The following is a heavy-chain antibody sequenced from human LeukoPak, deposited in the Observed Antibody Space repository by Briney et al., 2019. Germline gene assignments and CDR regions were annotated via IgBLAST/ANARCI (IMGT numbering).Heavy chain of an antibody. Sequence: GGSLRLSCAASGFTVSSNYMSWVRQAPGKGLEGVSVIYSGGSTYHADSVKGRFTISRDNSKNTLYLQMNSLRAEDTAVYYCARPAGMVRALDAFDIWGQGTMVTVSS. V-gene: IGHV3-66*04. CDR3: ARPAGMVRALDAFDI. J-gene: IGHJ3*02. D-gene: IGHD3-10*01. CDR1: GFTVSSNY. CDR2: IYSGGST.